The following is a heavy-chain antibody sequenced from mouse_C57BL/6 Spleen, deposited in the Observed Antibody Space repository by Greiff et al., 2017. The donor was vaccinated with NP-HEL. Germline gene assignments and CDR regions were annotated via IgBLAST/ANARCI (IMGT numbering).Heavy chain of an antibody. CDR3: TGYDCDEDGAWFAY. J-gene: IGHJ3*01. V-gene: IGHV6-3*01. D-gene: IGHD2-4*01. Sequence: EVKLMESGGGLVQPGGSMKLSCVASGFTFSNYWMNWVRQSPEKGLEWVAQIRLKSDNYATHYAESVKGRFTISRDDSKSSVYLQMNNLRAEDTGIYYCTGYDCDEDGAWFAYWGQGTLVTVSA. CDR2: IRLKSDNYAT. CDR1: GFTFSNYW.